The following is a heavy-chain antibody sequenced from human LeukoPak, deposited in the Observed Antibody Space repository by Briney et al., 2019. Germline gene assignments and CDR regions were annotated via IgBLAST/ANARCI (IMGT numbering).Heavy chain of an antibody. V-gene: IGHV1-69*13. CDR2: IIPIFGTA. D-gene: IGHD3-10*01. Sequence: SVKVSCKASGGTFSSYAISWVRQAPGQGLEWMGGIIPIFGTANYAQKFQGRVTITADESTSTAYMELSSLRSEDTAVYYCARDPDGSGGTDYWGQGTLVTVSS. J-gene: IGHJ4*02. CDR1: GGTFSSYA. CDR3: ARDPDGSGGTDY.